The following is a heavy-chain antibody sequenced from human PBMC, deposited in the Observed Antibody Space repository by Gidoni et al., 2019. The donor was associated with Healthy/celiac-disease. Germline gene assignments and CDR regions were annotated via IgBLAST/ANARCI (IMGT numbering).Heavy chain of an antibody. D-gene: IGHD2-2*01. CDR1: GGTFSSYA. CDR2: IIPIFGTA. V-gene: IGHV1-69*01. J-gene: IGHJ4*02. Sequence: QVQLVQSGAEVKKPGSSVKVSCKASGGTFSSYAISWVRQAPGQGLEWMGGIIPIFGTANYAQKFQGRVTITADESTSTAYMELSSLRSEDTAVYYCASQDLGYCSSTSCYPRDYWGQGTLVTVSS. CDR3: ASQDLGYCSSTSCYPRDY.